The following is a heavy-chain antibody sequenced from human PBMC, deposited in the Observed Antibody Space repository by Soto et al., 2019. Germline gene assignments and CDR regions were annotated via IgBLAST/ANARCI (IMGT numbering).Heavy chain of an antibody. CDR3: TKDPGGGGFDI. D-gene: IGHD3-16*01. V-gene: IGHV3-23*01. CDR1: GFTFTAHA. J-gene: IGHJ3*02. CDR2: ISASGVDI. Sequence: EAQLLESGGGLVQPGGSLRVSCAASGFTFTAHAMNWIRQAPGKGLEWVSGISASGVDIYYADSVKGRFTIPRDNSKNSLYLQMGSLRAEDTAVYYCTKDPGGGGFDIWGQGTTVTVSS.